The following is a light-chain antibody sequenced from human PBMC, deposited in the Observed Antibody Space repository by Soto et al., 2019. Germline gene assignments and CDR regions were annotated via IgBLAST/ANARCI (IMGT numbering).Light chain of an antibody. V-gene: IGKV3-20*01. J-gene: IGKJ1*01. Sequence: ETVLTQSPGTLSLSPGDRATLSCGASRIISSTYLAWYQQKPGQAPRLLIYAASSRATGIPDRFSGSGSGTEFTLSISGLEPEDFAVYYCQHYGSSRWTFGQGTKVDVK. CDR3: QHYGSSRWT. CDR2: AAS. CDR1: RIISSTY.